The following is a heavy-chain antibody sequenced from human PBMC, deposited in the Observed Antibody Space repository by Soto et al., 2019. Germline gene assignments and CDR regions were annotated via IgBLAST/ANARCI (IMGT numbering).Heavy chain of an antibody. D-gene: IGHD6-6*01. CDR2: IYYSGST. CDR3: ARQYRGLDSISDIDY. V-gene: IGHV4-39*01. J-gene: IGHJ4*02. Sequence: PGQGLEWMGSIYYSGSTYYNPSLKSRVTISVDTYKNQFSLKLRSVTAADTDVYYCARQYRGLDSISDIDYWGQGTLVTVIS.